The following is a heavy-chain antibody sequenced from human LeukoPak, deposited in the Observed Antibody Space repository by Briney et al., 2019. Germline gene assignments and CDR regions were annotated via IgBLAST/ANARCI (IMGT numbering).Heavy chain of an antibody. Sequence: ASVKVSCKASGYTFTSYDINWVRRATGQGLEWMGWMNPNSGNTGYAQKFQGRVTMTRNTSISTAYMELSSLRSEDTAVYYCARAYKPGYSSSWYGDAFDIWGQGTMVTVSS. CDR3: ARAYKPGYSSSWYGDAFDI. V-gene: IGHV1-8*01. CDR2: MNPNSGNT. CDR1: GYTFTSYD. D-gene: IGHD6-13*01. J-gene: IGHJ3*02.